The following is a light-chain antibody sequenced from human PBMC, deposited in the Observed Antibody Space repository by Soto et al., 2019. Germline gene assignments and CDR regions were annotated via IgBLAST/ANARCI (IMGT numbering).Light chain of an antibody. J-gene: IGKJ1*01. CDR2: EAS. CDR1: QSISTW. V-gene: IGKV1-5*01. CDR3: QHSIWT. Sequence: DIQMTQSPSSLSASEGDRVTITCRASQSISTWVAWYQQRPGKAPKVLISEASTLESGVPSRFSGSGSGTESTLTISILQPDDVATSYCQHSIWTFCQGTKVEIK.